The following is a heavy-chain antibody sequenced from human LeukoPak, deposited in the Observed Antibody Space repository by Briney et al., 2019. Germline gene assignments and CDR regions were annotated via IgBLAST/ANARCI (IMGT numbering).Heavy chain of an antibody. CDR3: ARNSHGDDAFDI. CDR2: IYYSGST. Sequence: PSETLSLICIVSGGSISSSSSYWGWIRQPPGKGLEWIGSIYYSGSTYYNPSLKSRVTISVDTSKNQFSLKLSSVTAADTAVYYCARNSHGDDAFDIWGQGTMVTVSS. D-gene: IGHD4-23*01. J-gene: IGHJ3*02. V-gene: IGHV4-39*07. CDR1: GGSISSSSSY.